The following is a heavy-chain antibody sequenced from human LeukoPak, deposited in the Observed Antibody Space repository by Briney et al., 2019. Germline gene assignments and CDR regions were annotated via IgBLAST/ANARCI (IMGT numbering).Heavy chain of an antibody. CDR3: GRVGGRSKAAKGDAFDI. V-gene: IGHV3-21*01. CDR2: IRRGSPYM. Sequence: GGSLRLSCAASGVSFSSYSMNWVRQAPGKGREWVSSIRRGSPYMYYADSVKGRFTISRDNAQNSMYLQMNSLRAEDTAVYYCGRVGGRSKAAKGDAFDIWGQGTMVVVSS. J-gene: IGHJ3*02. CDR1: GVSFSSYS. D-gene: IGHD6-6*01.